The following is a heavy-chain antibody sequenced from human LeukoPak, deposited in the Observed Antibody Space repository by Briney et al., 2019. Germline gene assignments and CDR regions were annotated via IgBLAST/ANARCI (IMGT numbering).Heavy chain of an antibody. CDR2: IYSGGST. Sequence: GGSLRLSCAASGFTVSSNYMSWVRQAPGKGLEWVSVIYSGGSTYYADSVKGRFTISRDNSKNTLYLQMNSLRAEDTAVYYCARGATFYYYGMDVWGQGTTVTVSS. CDR1: GFTVSSNY. CDR3: ARGATFYYYGMDV. J-gene: IGHJ6*02. V-gene: IGHV3-53*01. D-gene: IGHD2/OR15-2a*01.